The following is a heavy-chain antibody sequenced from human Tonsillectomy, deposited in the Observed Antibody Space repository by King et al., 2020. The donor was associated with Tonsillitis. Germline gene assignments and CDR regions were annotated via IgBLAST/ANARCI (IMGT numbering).Heavy chain of an antibody. D-gene: IGHD3-22*01. CDR2: XXPXDYXHDSES. V-gene: IGHV5-51*01. CDR1: GYNXTXYW. Sequence: VQLVESGAEVKKSXESLXIXXXXSGYNXTXYWIGWVXXMPGKGLEWXXXXXPXDYXHDSESRYSPSFQGQVTISVDKSISTAYPXWSSLTASXXAVYYCARHWDSSGYPDQYYYYGMDVWGQGTTVTVSS. J-gene: IGHJ6*02. CDR3: ARHWDSSGYPDQYYYYGMDV.